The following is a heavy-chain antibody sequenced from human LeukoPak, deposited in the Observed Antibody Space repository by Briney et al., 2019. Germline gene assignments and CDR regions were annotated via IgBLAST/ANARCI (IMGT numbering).Heavy chain of an antibody. CDR1: GFTFSSYA. D-gene: IGHD3-22*01. J-gene: IGHJ4*02. Sequence: GGSLRLSCAASGFTFSSYAMHWVRQAPGKGLEWVAVISYDGSNKYYADSVKGRFTISRDNSKNTLYLQMNSLRAEDTAVYYCAKRDYSDSNTYAPLFDYWGQGTLVTVSS. V-gene: IGHV3-30*04. CDR2: ISYDGSNK. CDR3: AKRDYSDSNTYAPLFDY.